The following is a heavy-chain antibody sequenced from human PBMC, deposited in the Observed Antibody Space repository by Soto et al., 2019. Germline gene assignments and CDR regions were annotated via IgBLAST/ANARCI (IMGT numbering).Heavy chain of an antibody. CDR3: ARGSIAAAGTLHDY. CDR1: CYTFTSYG. D-gene: IGHD6-13*01. J-gene: IGHJ4*02. CDR2: ISAYNGNT. V-gene: IGHV1-18*04. Sequence: ASVKVSCKASCYTFTSYGISWGRQSPGQGLEWMGWISAYNGNTNYAQKLQGRVTMTTDTSTSTAYMELRSLRSDDTAVYYCARGSIAAAGTLHDYWGQGTLVTVSS.